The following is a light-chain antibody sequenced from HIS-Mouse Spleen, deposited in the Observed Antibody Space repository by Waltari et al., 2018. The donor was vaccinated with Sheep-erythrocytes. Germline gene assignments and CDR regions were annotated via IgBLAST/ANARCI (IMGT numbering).Light chain of an antibody. V-gene: IGKV1-33*01. CDR2: DAS. Sequence: DIQMTQSPSSLSASVGDRVTITCQASQDISNYLNWYQQKPGKAPKLLIYDASNLETGGPSRFSGSGSGTDFTFTISSLQPEDIATYYFQQYDNLLTFGGGTKVEIK. CDR1: QDISNY. J-gene: IGKJ4*01. CDR3: QQYDNLLT.